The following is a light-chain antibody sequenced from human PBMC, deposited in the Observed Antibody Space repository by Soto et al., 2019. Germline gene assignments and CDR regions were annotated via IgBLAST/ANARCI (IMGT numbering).Light chain of an antibody. CDR1: QSVTSSY. CDR2: GAS. J-gene: IGKJ4*01. CDR3: HQYGSSPLT. V-gene: IGKV3-20*01. Sequence: EIVLTQSPGTRSLSPGERAALSCTASQSVTSSYLAWYQQKPGQAPRLLIYGASSRATGIPDRFSGSGSGTDFTLTISRLEPQDFAMYYCHQYGSSPLTFGGGTKVEIK.